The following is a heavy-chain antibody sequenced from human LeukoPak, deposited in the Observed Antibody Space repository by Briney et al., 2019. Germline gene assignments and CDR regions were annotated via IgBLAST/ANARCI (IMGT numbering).Heavy chain of an antibody. J-gene: IGHJ4*02. CDR1: GFTFSSHW. Sequence: QPGGSLRLSCAASGFTFSSHWMHWVRQAPGKGLVWVSRINSDGSSTTYADSVKGRFTISRDNAKNTLYLQMNSLRAEDTSVYYCARDRNTGSSYENLFEYWGQGSLVTVSS. V-gene: IGHV3-74*01. D-gene: IGHD1-26*01. CDR2: INSDGSST. CDR3: ARDRNTGSSYENLFEY.